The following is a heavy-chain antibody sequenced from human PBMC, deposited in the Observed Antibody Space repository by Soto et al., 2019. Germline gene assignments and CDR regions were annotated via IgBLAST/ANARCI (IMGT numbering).Heavy chain of an antibody. CDR2: ISYDGSNK. V-gene: IGHV3-30*03. CDR1: GFTFSSYG. Sequence: PGGSLRLSCAASGFTFSSYGMHWVRQAPGKGLEWVAVISYDGSNKYYADSVKGRFTISRGNSKNTLYLQMNSLRAEDTAVYYCARLYYDSSGYYYWGQGT. D-gene: IGHD3-22*01. J-gene: IGHJ4*02. CDR3: ARLYYDSSGYYY.